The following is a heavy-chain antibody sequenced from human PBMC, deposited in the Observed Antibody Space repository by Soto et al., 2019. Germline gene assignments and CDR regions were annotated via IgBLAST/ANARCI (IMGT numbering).Heavy chain of an antibody. V-gene: IGHV3-11*03. J-gene: IGHJ4*02. D-gene: IGHD6-13*01. CDR3: EKCRNWAAGSDY. CDR1: GFTFKDYD. Sequence: GAPRHSRAASGFTFKDYDMSWSRHAPGKGLEWVSYINSRSSSTNYADSVKGRFTISRDNAKNLLYLQMSSLTVEDTAVYYCEKCRNWAAGSDYRGQGTLVTVSS. CDR2: INSRSSST.